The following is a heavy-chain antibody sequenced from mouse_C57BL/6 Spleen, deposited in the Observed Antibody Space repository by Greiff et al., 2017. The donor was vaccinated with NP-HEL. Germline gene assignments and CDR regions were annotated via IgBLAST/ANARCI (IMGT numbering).Heavy chain of an antibody. J-gene: IGHJ4*01. Sequence: QVQLQQSGAELVRPGASVTLSCKASGYTFTDYEMHWVKQTPVHGLEWIGAIDPETGGTAYNQKFKGKAILTADKSSSTAYMELRSLTSEDSAVYYCTRLDAVVAPYAMDYWGQGTSVTVSS. CDR1: GYTFTDYE. D-gene: IGHD1-1*01. V-gene: IGHV1-15*01. CDR3: TRLDAVVAPYAMDY. CDR2: IDPETGGT.